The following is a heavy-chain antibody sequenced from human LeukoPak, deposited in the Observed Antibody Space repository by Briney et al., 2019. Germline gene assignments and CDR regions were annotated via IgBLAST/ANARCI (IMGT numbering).Heavy chain of an antibody. CDR2: ISGSGGST. D-gene: IGHD6-13*01. J-gene: IGHJ4*02. CDR3: AKGGLSSSWYGYYFDY. CDR1: GFTSSSYA. V-gene: IGHV3-23*01. Sequence: GGSLRLSCAASGFTSSSYAMSWVRQAPGKGLEWVSAISGSGGSTYYADSVKGRFTISRDNSKNTLYLQMNSLRAEDTAVYYCAKGGLSSSWYGYYFDYWGQGTLVTVSS.